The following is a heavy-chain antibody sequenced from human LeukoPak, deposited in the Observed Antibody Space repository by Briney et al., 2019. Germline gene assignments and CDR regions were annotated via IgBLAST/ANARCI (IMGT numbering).Heavy chain of an antibody. CDR3: AKENGGNSEANWFDP. CDR1: GFTFSSYG. D-gene: IGHD4-23*01. Sequence: PGRSLRLSCAASGFTFSSYGMHWVRQAPGKGLEWVAVISYDGSNKYYADSVKGRFTISRDNSKNTLYLQMNSLRAEDTAVYYCAKENGGNSEANWFDPWGQGTLVTVSS. CDR2: ISYDGSNK. V-gene: IGHV3-30*18. J-gene: IGHJ5*02.